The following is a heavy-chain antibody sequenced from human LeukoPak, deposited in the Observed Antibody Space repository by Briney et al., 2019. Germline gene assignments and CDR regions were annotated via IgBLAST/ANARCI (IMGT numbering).Heavy chain of an antibody. Sequence: PGGSLRLSCAASGFTFSTYWMHWVRQAPGKGLVWVSRIKSDGSSTSYADSAKGRFIISRDNAKNTLYLQMNSLRAEDTAVYYCAKGGRIAAEFDYWGQGTLVTVSS. D-gene: IGHD6-13*01. CDR1: GFTFSTYW. J-gene: IGHJ4*02. CDR3: AKGGRIAAEFDY. V-gene: IGHV3-74*01. CDR2: IKSDGSST.